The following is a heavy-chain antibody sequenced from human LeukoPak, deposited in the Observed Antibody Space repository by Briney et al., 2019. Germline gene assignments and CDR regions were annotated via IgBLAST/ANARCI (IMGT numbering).Heavy chain of an antibody. Sequence: GGSLRLSCAASGFTFSTYSMNWVRQAPGKGLEWVGRIRSNSDGGTIDYAAPVKGRFTLSRDDSKTTLYLQMNSLQTEDTAVYYCATDFYDSTWGQGTLVTVSS. V-gene: IGHV3-15*07. CDR3: ATDFYDST. J-gene: IGHJ5*02. CDR1: GFTFSTYS. D-gene: IGHD3-22*01. CDR2: IRSNSDGGTI.